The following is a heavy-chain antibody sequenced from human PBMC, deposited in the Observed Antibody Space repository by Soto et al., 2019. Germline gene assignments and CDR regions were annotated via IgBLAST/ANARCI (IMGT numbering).Heavy chain of an antibody. J-gene: IGHJ5*02. V-gene: IGHV1-69*01. D-gene: IGHD1-7*01. Sequence: QVQLVQSGAEVKKPGSSVKVSCKASGGTFSSYAISWVRQAPGQGLEWMGGNIPIFGTANYAQKFQGRVTITADESTSTAYMELSSLRSEDTAVYYCARPSITGTTGLFENWFDPWGQGTLVTVSS. CDR1: GGTFSSYA. CDR2: NIPIFGTA. CDR3: ARPSITGTTGLFENWFDP.